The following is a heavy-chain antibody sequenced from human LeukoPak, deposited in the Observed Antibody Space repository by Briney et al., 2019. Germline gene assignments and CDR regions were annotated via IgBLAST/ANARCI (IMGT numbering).Heavy chain of an antibody. D-gene: IGHD2-21*02. CDR2: INEDGRTT. CDR1: GFTFSSAW. V-gene: IGHV3-74*01. Sequence: GGSLRLPCAASGFTFSSAWFHWVRQGPGKGLVWVARINEDGRTTNYADSVKGRFTISRDNAKNTVYLQMSDLRVEDTAVYYCARGLHGRDEYGGQGTLVTVSS. J-gene: IGHJ4*02. CDR3: ARGLHGRDEY.